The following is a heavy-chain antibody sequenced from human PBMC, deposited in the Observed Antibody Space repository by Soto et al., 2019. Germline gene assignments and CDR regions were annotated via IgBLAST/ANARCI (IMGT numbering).Heavy chain of an antibody. CDR2: TYYRSRWYN. D-gene: IGHD6-19*01. CDR3: ARRAVPVAARLNTPGDDASDI. J-gene: IGHJ3*02. Sequence: PSQTLSLTCAISGDSVSSSRSAWNWIRQSPSRGLEWLGRTYYRSRWYNDYAVSVKSRIIINPDTSKNQFSLQLKSVTPEDTAVYYCARRAVPVAARLNTPGDDASDIWGQGTMVTVSS. V-gene: IGHV6-1*01. CDR1: GDSVSSSRSA.